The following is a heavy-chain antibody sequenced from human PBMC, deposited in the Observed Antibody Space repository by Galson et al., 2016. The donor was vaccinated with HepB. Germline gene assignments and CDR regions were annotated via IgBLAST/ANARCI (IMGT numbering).Heavy chain of an antibody. CDR2: IYHSGST. V-gene: IGHV4-4*02. CDR3: ARVDGITATTGLY. D-gene: IGHD1-7*01. CDR1: GGSISRSNW. J-gene: IGHJ4*02. Sequence: SETLSLTCAVSGGSISRSNWWTWVRQPPGEGLEWIGEIYHSGSTNYNPSLESRVTISVDKSKNQLSLKLTSVTAADTAVYYCARVDGITATTGLYWGQGILVAVSS.